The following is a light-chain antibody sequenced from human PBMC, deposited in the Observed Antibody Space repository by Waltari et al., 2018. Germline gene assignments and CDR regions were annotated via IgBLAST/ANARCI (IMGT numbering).Light chain of an antibody. CDR2: DNN. V-gene: IGLV3-19*01. CDR3: HSRDASGVGGT. Sequence: TQDPAVSVAMGQTVRITCQGDSLRNYYASWYRQRPGQAPFLVMYDNNNRPSGVPDRFSGSKSDNTASLTITGAQAEDEGHYYCHSRDASGVGGTFGGGTKLTVL. CDR1: SLRNYY. J-gene: IGLJ2*01.